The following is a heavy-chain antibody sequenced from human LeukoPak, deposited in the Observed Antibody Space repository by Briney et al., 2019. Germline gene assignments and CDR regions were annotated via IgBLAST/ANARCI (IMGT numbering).Heavy chain of an antibody. CDR1: GFTFSSYA. CDR2: ISGSGGST. D-gene: IGHD6-19*01. V-gene: IGHV3-23*01. CDR3: AKRVRADPKFYYFDY. Sequence: GGSLRLSCAASGFTFSSYAMSWVRQAPGKGLEWVSAISGSGGSTYYADSVKGRFTISRDNSKNTLYLQMNSLRAEDTAVYYCAKRVRADPKFYYFDYWGQGTLVAVSS. J-gene: IGHJ4*02.